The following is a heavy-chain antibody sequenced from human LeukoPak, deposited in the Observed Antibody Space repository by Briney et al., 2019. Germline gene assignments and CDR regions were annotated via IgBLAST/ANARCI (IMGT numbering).Heavy chain of an antibody. Sequence: GGPLRLSCAASGFTFSSYWMSWVRQPQGKGLELVANIKQDGSEKYYVDSVEGRFTISRDNAKNSLYLQMNSLRAEDTAVYYCASTQLQVRGVMYYYYYMDVWGKGTTVTVSS. J-gene: IGHJ6*03. CDR2: IKQDGSEK. CDR3: ASTQLQVRGVMYYYYYMDV. V-gene: IGHV3-7*01. CDR1: GFTFSSYW. D-gene: IGHD3-10*01.